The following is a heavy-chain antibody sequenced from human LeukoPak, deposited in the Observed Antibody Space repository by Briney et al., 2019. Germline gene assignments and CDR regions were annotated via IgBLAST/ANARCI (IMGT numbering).Heavy chain of an antibody. V-gene: IGHV4-31*03. CDR1: GGSISSGGYY. CDR2: IYYSGST. Sequence: SETLSLTCTVSGGSISSGGYYWSWIRQHPGKGLEWIGYIYYSGSTYYNPSLKSRVTISIDTSKNQFSLKLSSVTAADTVVYYCARDGGYGSGSYYFDYWGQGTLVTVSS. D-gene: IGHD3-10*01. J-gene: IGHJ4*02. CDR3: ARDGGYGSGSYYFDY.